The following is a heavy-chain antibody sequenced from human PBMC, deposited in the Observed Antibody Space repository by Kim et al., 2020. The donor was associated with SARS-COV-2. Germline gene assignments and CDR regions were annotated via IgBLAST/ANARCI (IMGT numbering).Heavy chain of an antibody. D-gene: IGHD6-19*01. CDR2: IYYSGST. Sequence: SETLSLTCTVSGGSISSYYWSWIRQPPGKGLEWIGYIYYSGSTNYNPSLKSRVTISVDTSKNQFSLKLSSVTAADTAVYYCARDLHSSGWYYYFDYWGQGTLVTVSS. V-gene: IGHV4-59*01. CDR3: ARDLHSSGWYYYFDY. J-gene: IGHJ4*02. CDR1: GGSISSYY.